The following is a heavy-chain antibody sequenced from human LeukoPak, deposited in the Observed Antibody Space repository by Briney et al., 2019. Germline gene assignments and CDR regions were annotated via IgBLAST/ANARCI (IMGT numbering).Heavy chain of an antibody. V-gene: IGHV1-69*04. Sequence: SVRVSCKTSGYTFSNFGINWVRQAPGQGLEWMGRIIPILGIANYAQKFQGRVTITADKSTSTAYMELSSLRSEDTAVYYCARVIAAETGWFDPWGQGTLVTVSS. CDR3: ARVIAAETGWFDP. J-gene: IGHJ5*02. CDR1: GYTFSNFG. CDR2: IIPILGIA. D-gene: IGHD6-13*01.